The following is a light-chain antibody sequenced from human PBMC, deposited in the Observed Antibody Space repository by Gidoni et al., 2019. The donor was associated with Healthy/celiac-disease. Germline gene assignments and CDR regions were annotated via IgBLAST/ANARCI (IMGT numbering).Light chain of an antibody. J-gene: IGKJ5*01. CDR2: DAS. CDR1: QAIGNY. Sequence: DIQMTQSPSSLSASVGDRVTITCQASQAIGNYLNWYQQKPGKAPKLLIYDASNLETGVPSRFSGSGSGTDFTFTISSLQPEDIATYYCQQYDNLPFTFXXXTRLEIK. V-gene: IGKV1-33*01. CDR3: QQYDNLPFT.